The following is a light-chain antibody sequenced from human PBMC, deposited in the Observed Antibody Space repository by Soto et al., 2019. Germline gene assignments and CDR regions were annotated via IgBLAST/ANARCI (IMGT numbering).Light chain of an antibody. CDR3: QQYSSAYT. V-gene: IGKV1-5*01. Sequence: DIQLTQSPSTLSAFVGDRVTITCRASQSINNWLAWYQQKPGEAPKLLIYDASSLESGVPPRFSGSGSGTEFTLTISSLQPHHFATYYCQQYSSAYTFGQGTKLEIK. CDR1: QSINNW. CDR2: DAS. J-gene: IGKJ2*01.